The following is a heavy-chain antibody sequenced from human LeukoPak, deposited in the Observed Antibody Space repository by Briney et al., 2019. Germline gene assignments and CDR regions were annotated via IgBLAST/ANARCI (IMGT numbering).Heavy chain of an antibody. Sequence: GGSLRLSCAASGFTFSNYATHWVRQAPGKGLEWVALISYDGSDKYYADSVKGRFTISRDDSKNTLYLQMSSLRRDDTAMYYCARDLSGTTLVDYWGQGTLVTVSS. CDR3: ARDLSGTTLVDY. D-gene: IGHD1-1*01. J-gene: IGHJ4*02. CDR2: ISYDGSDK. V-gene: IGHV3-30*04. CDR1: GFTFSNYA.